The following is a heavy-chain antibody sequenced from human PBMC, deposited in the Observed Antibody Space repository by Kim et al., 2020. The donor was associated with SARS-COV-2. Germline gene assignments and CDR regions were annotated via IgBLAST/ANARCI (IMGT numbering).Heavy chain of an antibody. CDR2: IYSGGST. D-gene: IGHD5-12*01. V-gene: IGHV3-53*01. Sequence: GGSLRLSCAASGFTVSSNYMSWVRQAPGKGLEWVSVIYSGGSTYYADSVKGRFTISRDNSKNTLYLQMNSLRAEDTAVYYCARDSRYLGTNYYYYYGMDVWGQGTTVTVSS. CDR3: ARDSRYLGTNYYYYYGMDV. CDR1: GFTVSSNY. J-gene: IGHJ6*02.